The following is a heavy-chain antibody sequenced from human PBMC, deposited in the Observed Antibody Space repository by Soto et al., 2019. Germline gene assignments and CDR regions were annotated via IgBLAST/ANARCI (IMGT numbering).Heavy chain of an antibody. Sequence: EVQLLESGGGLVQPGGSLRLSCAASGFTFSSYAMSWVRQAPGKGLEWVSGISASTGSTYYADSVKGRFTISRDNSKNPLXLXVKSLRAEDTAIYYFAKDRWSGYSPGFSSYYYGMDVWGQGTTVTVSS. CDR1: GFTFSSYA. CDR3: AKDRWSGYSPGFSSYYYGMDV. V-gene: IGHV3-23*01. J-gene: IGHJ6*02. D-gene: IGHD3-3*01. CDR2: ISASTGST.